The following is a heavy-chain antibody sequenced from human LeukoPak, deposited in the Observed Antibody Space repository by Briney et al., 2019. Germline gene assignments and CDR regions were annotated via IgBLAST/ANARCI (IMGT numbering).Heavy chain of an antibody. CDR3: ARDTRIEWLRFLDY. J-gene: IGHJ4*02. V-gene: IGHV4-31*03. Sequence: SETLSLTCTVSGDSISDGGSISNGGHYWSWIRQFPGKGLEWIGYIYHSGNTYYNPSLESRVTISVDTSENRFSLKLNSVTAADTAIYYCARDTRIEWLRFLDYWGQGILVTVSS. CDR1: GDSISDGGSISNGGHY. D-gene: IGHD5-12*01. CDR2: IYHSGNT.